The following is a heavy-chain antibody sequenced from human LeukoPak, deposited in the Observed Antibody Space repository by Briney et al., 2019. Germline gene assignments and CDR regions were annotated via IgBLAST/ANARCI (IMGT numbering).Heavy chain of an antibody. CDR3: SRESGAFCPFGY. CDR1: GGSISGTNW. J-gene: IGHJ4*02. D-gene: IGHD1-26*01. CDR2: ISLAGQT. Sequence: SGTLSLTCGVSGGSISGTNWWSWVRQPPGQGLERIGEISLAGQTNYNPSLNGRVTMSLDKSSNQLSLNLTSVTAADTATYYCSRESGAFCPFGYWGQGTLVIVSS. V-gene: IGHV4-4*02.